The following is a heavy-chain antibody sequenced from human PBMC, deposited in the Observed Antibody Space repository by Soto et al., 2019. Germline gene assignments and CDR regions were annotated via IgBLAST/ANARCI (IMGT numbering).Heavy chain of an antibody. J-gene: IGHJ6*02. CDR1: GGTFSSYA. CDR2: IIPIFGTA. Sequence: QVQLVQSGAEVKKPGSSVKVSCKASGGTFSSYAISWVRQAPGQGLEWMGGIIPIFGTANYAQKFQGRVTITADESTSTANMELSSLRSEDTAVYYCARADQYCSGGSCYSYYGMDVWGQGTTVTVSS. D-gene: IGHD2-15*01. CDR3: ARADQYCSGGSCYSYYGMDV. V-gene: IGHV1-69*01.